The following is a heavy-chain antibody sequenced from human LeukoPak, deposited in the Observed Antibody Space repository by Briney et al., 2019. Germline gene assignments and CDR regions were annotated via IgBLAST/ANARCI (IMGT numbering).Heavy chain of an antibody. CDR2: ISSSSSYI. V-gene: IGHV3-21*01. D-gene: IGHD2-2*01. J-gene: IGHJ5*02. CDR1: GFTFSSYA. Sequence: SGGSLRLSCAASGFTFSSYAMSWVRQAPGKGLEWVSSISSSSSYIYYADSVKGRFTISRDNAKNSLYLQMNSLRAEDTAVYYCATHSSDDIVVVPAAPGGFDPWGQGTLVTVSS. CDR3: ATHSSDDIVVVPAAPGGFDP.